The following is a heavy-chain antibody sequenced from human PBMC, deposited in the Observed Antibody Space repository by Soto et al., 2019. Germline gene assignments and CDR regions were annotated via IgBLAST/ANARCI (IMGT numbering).Heavy chain of an antibody. V-gene: IGHV1-18*01. CDR3: VYYCAKSNYGGDDYFQYGLDV. CDR2: ISAYNGNT. Sequence: ASVKVSCKASGYTFTSYGISWVRQAPGQGLEWMGWISAYNGNTNYAQKLQGRVTMTTDTSTNTAYLELSGLRSDDTADDTAVYYCAKSNYGGDDYFQYGLDVWGQGTTVTVSS. J-gene: IGHJ6*02. CDR1: GYTFTSYG. D-gene: IGHD2-21*02.